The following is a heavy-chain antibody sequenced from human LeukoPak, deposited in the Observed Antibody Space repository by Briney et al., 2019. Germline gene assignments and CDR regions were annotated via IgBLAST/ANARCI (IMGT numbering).Heavy chain of an antibody. D-gene: IGHD3-10*01. Sequence: GGSLRLSCAASGFTISGYWMHWVRQAPGKGLVWVSRISGDGSITDCADSVKGRFTISRDNAKNTLYLQMNSLRAEDTAVYYCARGRAGNYYNHNDYWGQGTLVTVSS. V-gene: IGHV3-74*01. CDR1: GFTISGYW. CDR3: ARGRAGNYYNHNDY. J-gene: IGHJ4*01. CDR2: ISGDGSIT.